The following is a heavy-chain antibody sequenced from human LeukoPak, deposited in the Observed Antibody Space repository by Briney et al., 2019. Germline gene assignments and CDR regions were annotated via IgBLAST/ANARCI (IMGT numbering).Heavy chain of an antibody. CDR2: INPNSGGT. V-gene: IGHV1-2*02. J-gene: IGHJ4*02. CDR3: ARSPAGVVVPAAVDY. Sequence: ASVKVSCKASGYTFTGYYMHWVRQAPGQGLEWMGWINPNSGGTNYAQKFQGRVTMTRDTSISTAYMELSRLRSDDTAVYYCARSPAGVVVPAAVDYWGQGTLVTVSS. CDR1: GYTFTGYY. D-gene: IGHD2-2*01.